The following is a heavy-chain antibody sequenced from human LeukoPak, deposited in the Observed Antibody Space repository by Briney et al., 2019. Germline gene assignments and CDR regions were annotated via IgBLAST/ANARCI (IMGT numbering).Heavy chain of an antibody. CDR1: GCSITTTNF. V-gene: IGHV4-4*02. J-gene: IGHJ4*02. D-gene: IGHD2-8*01. CDR2: ISLSGLT. CDR3: TRENGAFSPFGF. Sequence: SETLSLTCGVSGCSITTTNFWSWVRQAPGQGLEWIGEISLSGLTNYNSSLSSRVTISLDRAKNHLSLNLRSVTAADTAIYYCTRENGAFSPFGFWGQGTVVTVSS.